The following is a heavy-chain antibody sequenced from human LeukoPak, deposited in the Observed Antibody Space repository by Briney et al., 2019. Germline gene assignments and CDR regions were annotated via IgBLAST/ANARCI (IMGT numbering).Heavy chain of an antibody. D-gene: IGHD5-18*01. J-gene: IGHJ4*02. V-gene: IGHV1-3*01. CDR2: INAGNGNT. CDR3: VDTDFDY. CDR1: GYTFTSYA. Sequence: ASVKVSCKASGYTFTSYAMHWVRQAPGQRLEWMGWINAGNGNTKYSQKFQGRVTITADESTSTAYMELSSLRSEDTAVYYCVDTDFDYWGQGTLVTVSS.